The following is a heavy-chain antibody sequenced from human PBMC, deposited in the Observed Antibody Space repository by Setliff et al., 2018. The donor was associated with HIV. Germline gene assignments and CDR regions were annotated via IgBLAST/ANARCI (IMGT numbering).Heavy chain of an antibody. Sequence: GASVKVSCKASGYTFTDYFMHWVRQAPGQGLEWMGWISPNNGDTNIPQTFQGRVTMTRDTSINTAYMELSSLTSDDTAIYYCARDMFEIWERSLAKGDEFDPWGQGSLVTVSS. CDR2: ISPNNGDT. D-gene: IGHD3-10*02. CDR3: ARDMFEIWERSLAKGDEFDP. CDR1: GYTFTDYF. V-gene: IGHV1-2*02. J-gene: IGHJ5*02.